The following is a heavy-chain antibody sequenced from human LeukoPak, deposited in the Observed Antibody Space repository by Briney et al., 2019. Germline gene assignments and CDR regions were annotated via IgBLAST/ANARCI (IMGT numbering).Heavy chain of an antibody. CDR3: ARVALEALQFDY. J-gene: IGHJ4*02. Sequence: GGSLRLSCAASGFTFSSYWMHWVRQAPGKGLVWVSRINSDGSSTSYADSVKGRFTISRDNAKNTLYLQMNSLRAEDTAVYYCARVALEALQFDYWGQGTLVTVSS. CDR2: INSDGSST. D-gene: IGHD1-1*01. CDR1: GFTFSSYW. V-gene: IGHV3-74*01.